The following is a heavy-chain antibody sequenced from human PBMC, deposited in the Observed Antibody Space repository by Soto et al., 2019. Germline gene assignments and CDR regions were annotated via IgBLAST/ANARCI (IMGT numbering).Heavy chain of an antibody. D-gene: IGHD6-6*01. Sequence: EVQLLQSGGGLVQPGGSLRLSCAASGFTFSNYAMTWFRQAPGKGLEWVSGMRGTGGISHYADSVKGRFTISRDNSNNILFLQMDSLRGDETAIYYCAKNMGYGASSDFDHWGQGTLATVSS. CDR3: AKNMGYGASSDFDH. CDR2: MRGTGGIS. V-gene: IGHV3-23*01. J-gene: IGHJ4*02. CDR1: GFTFSNYA.